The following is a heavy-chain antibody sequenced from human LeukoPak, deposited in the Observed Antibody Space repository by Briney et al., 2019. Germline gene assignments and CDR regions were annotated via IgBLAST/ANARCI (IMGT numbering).Heavy chain of an antibody. Sequence: GASVKVSCKASGGTFSSYAISWVRQAPGQGLEWMGRIIPILGIANYAQKFQGRVTITADKSTSTAYMELSSLRSEDTAVYYCARDPIAAAGSSFPDYWGQGTLVTVSS. CDR3: ARDPIAAAGSSFPDY. J-gene: IGHJ4*02. V-gene: IGHV1-69*04. CDR2: IIPILGIA. D-gene: IGHD6-13*01. CDR1: GGTFSSYA.